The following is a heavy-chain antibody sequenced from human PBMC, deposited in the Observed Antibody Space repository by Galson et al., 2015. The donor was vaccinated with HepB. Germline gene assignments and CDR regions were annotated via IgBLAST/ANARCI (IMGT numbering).Heavy chain of an antibody. D-gene: IGHD3-9*01. J-gene: IGHJ4*02. CDR3: ARELTGAYYFDY. CDR2: INPNSGGT. Sequence: SVKVSCKASGYTFTGYYMHWVRQAPGQGLEWMGRINPNSGGTNYAQKFQGRVTMTRDTSISTAYMEMSRLRSDDTAVYYCARELTGAYYFDYWGQGTLVTVSS. V-gene: IGHV1-2*06. CDR1: GYTFTGYY.